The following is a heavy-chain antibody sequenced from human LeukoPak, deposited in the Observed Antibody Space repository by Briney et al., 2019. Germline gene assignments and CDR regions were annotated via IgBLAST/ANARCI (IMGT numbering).Heavy chain of an antibody. CDR3: ARDVGYFNI. CDR2: IYPTGGT. V-gene: IGHV4-4*07. J-gene: IGHJ4*02. D-gene: IGHD6-13*01. CDR1: GGSMSGYY. Sequence: SETLSLTCTVSGGSMSGYYWSWIRQPAGKGLEWIGRIYPTGGTNYNPSLESRVAMSVDTSKNQFSLKLSSVTAADTAVYYCARDVGYFNIWGQGTLVSVSS.